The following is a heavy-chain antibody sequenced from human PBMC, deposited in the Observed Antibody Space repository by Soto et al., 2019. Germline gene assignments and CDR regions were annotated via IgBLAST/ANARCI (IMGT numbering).Heavy chain of an antibody. J-gene: IGHJ3*02. CDR3: ARRGGAMATILGGRDAFDI. V-gene: IGHV4-39*01. CDR2: IYYSGST. CDR1: GGSISSSSYY. D-gene: IGHD5-12*01. Sequence: QLQLQESGPGLVKPSETLSLTCTVSGGSISSSSYYWGWIRQPPGKGLEWIGSIYYSGSTYYNPSRKSRVTISVDTSKNQFSLKLSSVTAADTAVYYCARRGGAMATILGGRDAFDIWGQGTMVTVSS.